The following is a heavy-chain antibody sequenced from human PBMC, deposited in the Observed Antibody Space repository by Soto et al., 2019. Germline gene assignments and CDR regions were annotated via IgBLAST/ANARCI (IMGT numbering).Heavy chain of an antibody. D-gene: IGHD4-17*01. J-gene: IGHJ5*02. CDR1: GFTFSSYS. Sequence: PGGSLRLSCAASGFTFSSYSMNWVRQAPGKGLEWVSSIGSSSSYTYYADSVKGRFTISRDNSKNTLYLQMNSLRAEDTAVYYCAKDPDTTVTPALNWFDPWGQGTLVTVSS. CDR3: AKDPDTTVTPALNWFDP. V-gene: IGHV3-21*04. CDR2: IGSSSSYT.